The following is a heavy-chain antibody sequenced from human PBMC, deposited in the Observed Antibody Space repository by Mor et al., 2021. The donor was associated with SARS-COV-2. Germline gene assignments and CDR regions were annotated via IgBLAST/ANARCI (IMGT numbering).Heavy chain of an antibody. CDR3: ARPSITGTRAFDY. Sequence: GEINHSGSTNYNPSLKSRVTISVDTSKNQFSLKLSSVTAADTAVYYCARPSITGTRAFDYWGQG. V-gene: IGHV4-34*01. CDR2: INHSGST. D-gene: IGHD1-20*01. J-gene: IGHJ4*02.